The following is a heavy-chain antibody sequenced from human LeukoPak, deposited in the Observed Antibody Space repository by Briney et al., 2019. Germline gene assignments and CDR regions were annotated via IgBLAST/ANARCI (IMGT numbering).Heavy chain of an antibody. CDR3: ARGGALTSFDS. Sequence: ASVKVSCKASGFSFGSYGFSWVRQAPGQGLEWMGWISAYNGKTNYAQKFQGRVTMTTDTSTTTVYMDLRSLISDDTAVYFCARGGALTSFDSWGQGTLITVSS. J-gene: IGHJ4*02. CDR1: GFSFGSYG. CDR2: ISAYNGKT. V-gene: IGHV1-18*01. D-gene: IGHD1-26*01.